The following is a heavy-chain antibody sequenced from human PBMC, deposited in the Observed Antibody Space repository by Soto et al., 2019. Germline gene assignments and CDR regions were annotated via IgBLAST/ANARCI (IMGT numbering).Heavy chain of an antibody. CDR2: ISYDGSNK. CDR3: AKDAQQVLRFLEWLAPHYYGMDV. J-gene: IGHJ6*02. V-gene: IGHV3-30*18. D-gene: IGHD3-3*01. Sequence: WGSLRLSCAASVFTFSSYGMHWFRQAPGKGLEWVAVISYDGSNKYYADSVKGRFTISRDNSKNTLYLQMNSLRAEDTAVYYCAKDAQQVLRFLEWLAPHYYGMDVWGQGTTVTVS. CDR1: VFTFSSYG.